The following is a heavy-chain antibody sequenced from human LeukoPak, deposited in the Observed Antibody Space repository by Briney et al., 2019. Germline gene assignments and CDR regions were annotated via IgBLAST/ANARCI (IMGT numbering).Heavy chain of an antibody. J-gene: IGHJ5*02. D-gene: IGHD3-16*01. CDR1: GFTFNSYA. Sequence: GRSLRLSCAASGFTFNSYAMHWVRQAPGEGLEWVAVISDDASKKYYADSVKGRFTNARNNSKDRLFLQMNSLRTEDRAGYYCGKRGGDKSKGYNWFEPWGQGTLVTVSS. CDR2: ISDDASKK. V-gene: IGHV3-30*04. CDR3: GKRGGDKSKGYNWFEP.